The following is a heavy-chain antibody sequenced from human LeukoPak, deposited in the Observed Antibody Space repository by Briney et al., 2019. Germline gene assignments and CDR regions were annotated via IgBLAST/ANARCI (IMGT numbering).Heavy chain of an antibody. CDR3: GRRVEDTAVQYWARELH. Sequence: ASVTVSCKASGYTFTSYDINWVRQAAGKGLEWMGWMNPNSGNTGYAQKFQGRVTITRNTSISTAYMELSNLRNNTTSLQYNGRRVEDTAVQYWARELHWGQGAMVT. V-gene: IGHV1-8*03. D-gene: IGHD2-8*02. CDR1: GYTFTSYD. CDR2: MNPNSGNT. J-gene: IGHJ4*02.